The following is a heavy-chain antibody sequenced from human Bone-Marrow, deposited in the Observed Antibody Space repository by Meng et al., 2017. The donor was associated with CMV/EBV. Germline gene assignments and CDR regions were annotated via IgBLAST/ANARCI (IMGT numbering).Heavy chain of an antibody. CDR3: AGWGEVAGPPLDAFDI. CDR1: GDTFTYYA. D-gene: IGHD6-19*01. CDR2: INPNSGGT. J-gene: IGHJ3*02. V-gene: IGHV1-2*02. Sequence: ASVKVSCKASGDTFTYYAFSWVRQAPGQGLEWMGWINPNSGGTNYAQKFQGRVTMTRDTSISTAYMELSRLRSDDTAVYYCAGWGEVAGPPLDAFDIWGQGTMVTVSS.